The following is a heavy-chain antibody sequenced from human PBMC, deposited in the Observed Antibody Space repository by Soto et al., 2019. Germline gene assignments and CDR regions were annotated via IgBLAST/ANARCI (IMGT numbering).Heavy chain of an antibody. D-gene: IGHD1-1*01. Sequence: QLHFQESGPGLVKPSETLSLTCTVSGGSLSSTSYYWAWIRQPPGKVLEWIGSIFFNGGAYYTPSLESRVTISVDTSKKKLSLRLRSVTAADTAVYYCARQEPSCFGPGWFDTWGQGALVTVSS. CDR1: GGSLSSTSYY. V-gene: IGHV4-39*01. CDR2: IFFNGGA. J-gene: IGHJ5*02. CDR3: ARQEPSCFGPGWFDT.